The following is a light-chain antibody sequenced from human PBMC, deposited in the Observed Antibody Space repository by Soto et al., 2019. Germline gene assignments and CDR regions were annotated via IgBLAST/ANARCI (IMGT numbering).Light chain of an antibody. CDR1: QSVTSSY. Sequence: EIVLTQSPGTLSLSPGERATLSCRASQSVTSSYLAWYQQKPGQAPRLLIYAASSRATGIPDRFSGSGSGTDFTLTISRLEPEDFEVYYCQQYGNSPKTLGQGTKVDIK. V-gene: IGKV3-20*01. J-gene: IGKJ1*01. CDR2: AAS. CDR3: QQYGNSPKT.